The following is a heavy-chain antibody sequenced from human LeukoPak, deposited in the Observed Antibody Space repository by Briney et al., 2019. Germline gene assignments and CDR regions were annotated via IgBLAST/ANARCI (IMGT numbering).Heavy chain of an antibody. CDR3: ARGYSSGYYYPYYFDY. J-gene: IGHJ4*02. D-gene: IGHD3-22*01. Sequence: GGSLRLSCAASGFTFSSYEMNWVRQAPGKGLEWVSYISSSGSTIYYADSVKGRFTISRDNAKNSLYLQMNSLRAEDTAVYYCARGYSSGYYYPYYFDYWGQGTLVTVSS. V-gene: IGHV3-48*03. CDR2: ISSSGSTI. CDR1: GFTFSSYE.